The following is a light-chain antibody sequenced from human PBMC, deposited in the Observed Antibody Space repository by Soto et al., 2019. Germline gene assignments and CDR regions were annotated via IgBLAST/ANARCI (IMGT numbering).Light chain of an antibody. Sequence: EIVLTQSPATLSLSPGERATLSCRASQSVSSYLAWYQQKPGQAPRLLIYDASNRATGIPARFSGSGSGTDFTLTISSLXPDDFAVYYCQQRSDWPSTFGGGTKVQIK. J-gene: IGKJ4*01. CDR1: QSVSSY. CDR3: QQRSDWPST. V-gene: IGKV3-11*01. CDR2: DAS.